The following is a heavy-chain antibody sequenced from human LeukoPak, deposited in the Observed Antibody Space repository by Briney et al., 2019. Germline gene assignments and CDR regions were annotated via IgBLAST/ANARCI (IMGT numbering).Heavy chain of an antibody. CDR2: FSLTGRT. Sequence: SGTLTLTCGASGRSITSYNWWSLVRQPPGQGLEWIGEFSLTGRTNYNPSLIGRVIMSLDESRNPLSLTLTSVTAADTAVYYFTRESGPYCPFGYWGQGTLVVVPS. V-gene: IGHV4-4*02. J-gene: IGHJ4*02. D-gene: IGHD1-26*01. CDR3: TRESGPYCPFGY. CDR1: GRSITSYNW.